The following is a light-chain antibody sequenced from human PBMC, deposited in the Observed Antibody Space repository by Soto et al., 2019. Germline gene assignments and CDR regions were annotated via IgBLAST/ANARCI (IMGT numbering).Light chain of an antibody. CDR2: DTS. Sequence: EVVMRQSPATLSVSPGDGATLSCRASQGIGDTLAWYQNKPGQTPRLLXYDTSTRATGIPDRFSGSGSGTDFTLTISSLETEDFAVYYCQQRSNWPPGTFGQGTRLEIK. CDR3: QQRSNWPPGT. J-gene: IGKJ5*01. V-gene: IGKV3-11*01. CDR1: QGIGDT.